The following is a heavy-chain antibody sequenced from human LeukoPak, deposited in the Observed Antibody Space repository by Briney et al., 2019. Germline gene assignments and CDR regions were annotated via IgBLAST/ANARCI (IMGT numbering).Heavy chain of an antibody. D-gene: IGHD1-26*01. J-gene: IGHJ4*02. CDR1: ALSSSTYT. CDR2: VSSSSSYL. CDR3: ARGMELVDY. V-gene: IGHV3-21*01. Sequence: PGRCLSLSCALSALSSSTYTMNWTRHPAGKGLEWVSSVSSSSSYLYYSDSVKGRFTISRDNARNSLYLQMNRLRVDDTAVYYCARGMELVDYWGQGTLVTVSS.